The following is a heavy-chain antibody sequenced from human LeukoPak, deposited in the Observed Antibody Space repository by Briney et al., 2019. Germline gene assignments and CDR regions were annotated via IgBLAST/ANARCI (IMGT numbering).Heavy chain of an antibody. Sequence: KTSETLSLTCPVSGGSIGSNYWSWIRQPPGKGLDWIGYIYYSGSTTYTPSLKRRVTISVDTSKNQFSLKLSSVTAADTAVYYCARASSGQLWGKGYFDYWGQGTLVTVSS. V-gene: IGHV4-59*01. J-gene: IGHJ4*02. CDR1: GGSIGSNY. CDR3: ARASSGQLWGKGYFDY. CDR2: IYYSGST. D-gene: IGHD5-18*01.